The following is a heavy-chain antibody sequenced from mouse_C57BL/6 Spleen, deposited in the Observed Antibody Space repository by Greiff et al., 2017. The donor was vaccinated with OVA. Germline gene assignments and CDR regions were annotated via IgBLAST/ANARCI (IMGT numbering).Heavy chain of an antibody. CDR3: TREYGNYQRYFDV. Sequence: DVLLVESGEGLVKPGGSLKLSCAASGFTFSSYAMSWVRQTPEKRLEWVAYISSGGDYIYYADNVQGRFTISRDNAWNTLYLQVSRLTSEDTAMYYGTREYGNYQRYFDVWGKGTTVTVSS. J-gene: IGHJ1*03. D-gene: IGHD2-1*01. CDR1: GFTFSSYA. V-gene: IGHV5-9-1*02. CDR2: ISSGGDYI.